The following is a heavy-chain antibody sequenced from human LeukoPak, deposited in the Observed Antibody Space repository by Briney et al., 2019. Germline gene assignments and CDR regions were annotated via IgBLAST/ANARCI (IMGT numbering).Heavy chain of an antibody. V-gene: IGHV3-21*01. D-gene: IGHD6-6*01. Sequence: GGSLRLSCAASGFTFSSYSMNWVRQAPGKGLEWVSSISSSSSYIYYADSVKGRFTISRDSAKNSLYLQMNSLRAEDTAVYYCARALYSSSSSGFDPWGQGTLVTVSS. J-gene: IGHJ5*02. CDR1: GFTFSSYS. CDR3: ARALYSSSSSGFDP. CDR2: ISSSSSYI.